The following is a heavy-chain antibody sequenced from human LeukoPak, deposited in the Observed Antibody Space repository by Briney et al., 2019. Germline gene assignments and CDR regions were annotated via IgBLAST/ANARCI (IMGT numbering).Heavy chain of an antibody. CDR3: ARTWGLWFGESIPTPDFDY. Sequence: GASVKVSCKASGYTFTSYAMHWVRQAPGQRLEWMGRINAGNGNTKYSQKFQGRVTITRDTSASTAYMELSSLRSEDTAVYYCARTWGLWFGESIPTPDFDYWGQGTLVTVSS. CDR1: GYTFTSYA. D-gene: IGHD3-10*01. CDR2: INAGNGNT. V-gene: IGHV1-3*01. J-gene: IGHJ4*02.